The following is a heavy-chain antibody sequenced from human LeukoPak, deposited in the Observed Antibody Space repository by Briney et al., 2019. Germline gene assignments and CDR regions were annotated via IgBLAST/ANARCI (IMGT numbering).Heavy chain of an antibody. J-gene: IGHJ4*02. CDR1: GYTFTSYG. V-gene: IGHV1-18*01. CDR3: ARLVEMASDLDY. Sequence: ASVKVSCKASGYTFTSYGISWVRQAPGQGLEWMGWISAYNGDTNYAQKLQGRVTMTTDTSTSTAYMELRSLRSDDTAVYYCARLVEMASDLDYWGQGTLVTVSS. CDR2: ISAYNGDT. D-gene: IGHD5-24*01.